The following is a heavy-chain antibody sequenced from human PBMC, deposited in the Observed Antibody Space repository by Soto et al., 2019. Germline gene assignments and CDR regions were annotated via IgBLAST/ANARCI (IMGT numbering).Heavy chain of an antibody. CDR3: AREGVQHGSGPYYYYGMDV. CDR1: GFTFSSYS. CDR2: ISSSSYI. J-gene: IGHJ6*02. V-gene: IGHV3-21*01. D-gene: IGHD3-10*01. Sequence: PGGSLRLSCAASGFTFSSYSMNWVRQAPGKGLEWVSSISSSSYIYYADSVKGRFTISRDNAKNSLYLQMNSLRAEDTAVYYCAREGVQHGSGPYYYYGMDVWGQGTTVTVS.